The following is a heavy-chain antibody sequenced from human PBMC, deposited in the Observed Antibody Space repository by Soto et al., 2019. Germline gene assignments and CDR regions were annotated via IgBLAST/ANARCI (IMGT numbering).Heavy chain of an antibody. D-gene: IGHD1-26*01. V-gene: IGHV3-30*18. Sequence: QVQLVESGGGVVQPGTSLRLSCVVSGLTFRDSGMHWVRQAPGKGLEWVAVISFDGSERHYRDSVKGRFSISRDNSRKTLYLQMKSLRGDASAVYYCANGKAGVRYYYGMDVWGQGSTVTVSS. J-gene: IGHJ6*02. CDR3: ANGKAGVRYYYGMDV. CDR1: GLTFRDSG. CDR2: ISFDGSER.